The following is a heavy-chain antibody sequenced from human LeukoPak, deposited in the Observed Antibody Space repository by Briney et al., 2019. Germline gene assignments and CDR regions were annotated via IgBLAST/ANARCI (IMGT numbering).Heavy chain of an antibody. J-gene: IGHJ4*02. Sequence: SETLSLTCTVSGGSISSYYWSWIRQPPGKGLEWIGYIYYSGSTNYNPSLKSRVTISVGTSKNQFSLKLSSVTAADTAVYYCARYGITIVRGGKYYFDSWGQGTLVTVSS. CDR2: IYYSGST. D-gene: IGHD3-10*01. CDR3: ARYGITIVRGGKYYFDS. V-gene: IGHV4-59*01. CDR1: GGSISSYY.